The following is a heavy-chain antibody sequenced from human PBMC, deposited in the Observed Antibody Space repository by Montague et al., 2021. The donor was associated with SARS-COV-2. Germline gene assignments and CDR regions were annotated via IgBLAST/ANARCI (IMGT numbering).Heavy chain of an antibody. CDR2: IRSKAYGGTT. D-gene: IGHD2-15*01. J-gene: IGHJ6*02. CDR3: TRVIVVVVAATSGYGMDV. V-gene: IGHV3-49*04. Sequence: RLSWSASGFTFGDYAMSWVRQAPGKGLEWVGFIRSKAYGGTTEYAASVKGRFTISRDDSKSIAYLQMNSLKTEDTAVYYCTRVIVVVVAATSGYGMDVWGQGTTVTVSS. CDR1: GFTFGDYA.